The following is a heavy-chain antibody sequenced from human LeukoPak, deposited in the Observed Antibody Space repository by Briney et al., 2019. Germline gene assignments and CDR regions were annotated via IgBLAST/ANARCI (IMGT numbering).Heavy chain of an antibody. V-gene: IGHV3-11*04. D-gene: IGHD4-17*01. CDR1: GFTFSDYY. J-gene: IGHJ5*02. CDR2: ISSSGSTI. CDR3: ARDILSYGDYEENWFDP. Sequence: KPGGSLRLSCAASGFTFSDYYMSWIRQAPGKGLEWVSYISSSGSTIYYADSVKGRFTISRDNAKNSLYLQMKSLRAEDTAVYYCARDILSYGDYEENWFDPWGQGTLVTVSS.